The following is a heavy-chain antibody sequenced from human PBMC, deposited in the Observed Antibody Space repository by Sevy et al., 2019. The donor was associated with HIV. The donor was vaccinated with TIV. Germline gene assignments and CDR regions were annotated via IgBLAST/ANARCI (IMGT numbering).Heavy chain of an antibody. Sequence: GGSLRLSCAASGFTFSSYAMHWVRQAPGKGLEWVAVISYDGSNKYYADSVKGRFTISRDNSKNTLYLQMNSLRAEDTAVYYCARDLAYCSGGSGYSGYYYGMDVWGQGTTVTVSS. CDR3: ARDLAYCSGGSGYSGYYYGMDV. J-gene: IGHJ6*02. D-gene: IGHD2-15*01. V-gene: IGHV3-30-3*01. CDR1: GFTFSSYA. CDR2: ISYDGSNK.